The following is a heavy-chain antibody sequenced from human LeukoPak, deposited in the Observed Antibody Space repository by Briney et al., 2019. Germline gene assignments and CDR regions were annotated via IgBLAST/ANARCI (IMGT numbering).Heavy chain of an antibody. V-gene: IGHV1-46*01. CDR1: GYTFTSYY. D-gene: IGHD4-17*01. Sequence: GASVKVSCKASGYTFTSYYMHWVRQAPGQGLERMGIINPSGGSTSYAQKFQGRVTMTRDTSTSTVYMELSSLRSEDTAVYYCARGVSLFAVTKIWFDPWGQGTLVTVSS. J-gene: IGHJ5*02. CDR2: INPSGGST. CDR3: ARGVSLFAVTKIWFDP.